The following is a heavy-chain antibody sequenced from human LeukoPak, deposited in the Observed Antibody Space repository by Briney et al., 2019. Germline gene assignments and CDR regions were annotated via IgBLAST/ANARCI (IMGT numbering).Heavy chain of an antibody. V-gene: IGHV4-39*01. D-gene: IGHD1-1*01. J-gene: IGHJ4*02. Sequence: SETLSLTCTVSGGSISSSSYYWCWIRQPRGKGLEWIGSIYYSGSTYYNPSLKSRVTISVDTSKNQFSLKLSSVTAADTAVYYCARRDWYDGRYYFDYWGQGTLVTVSS. CDR3: ARRDWYDGRYYFDY. CDR2: IYYSGST. CDR1: GGSISSSSYY.